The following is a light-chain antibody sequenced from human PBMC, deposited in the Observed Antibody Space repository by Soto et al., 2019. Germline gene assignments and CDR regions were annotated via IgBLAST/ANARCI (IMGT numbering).Light chain of an antibody. CDR2: DAT. CDR3: QQRSNWPLT. V-gene: IGKV3-11*01. CDR1: QSVSTY. Sequence: EIVLTQSPATLSLSPGERATLSCRASQSVSTYLAWYQQKPGQAPRLLVYDATNRATGIPARFSGSGSGTDFTLTINSLEPEDFAVYSCQQRSNWPLTFGGGTKVDIK. J-gene: IGKJ4*01.